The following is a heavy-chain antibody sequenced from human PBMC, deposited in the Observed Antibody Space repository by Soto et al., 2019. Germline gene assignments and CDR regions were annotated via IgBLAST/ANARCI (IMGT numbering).Heavy chain of an antibody. Sequence: PGGSLRLSCAASGFIFSSYGMHWVRQAPDKGLESVAVISFDGSKKYYADSVRGRFTISRDNSKNMMYLQMDSLRVEDTAMYYCAQAPTHEPTWGTHPPAPPRGCFDPWGQGTQVTVSS. D-gene: IGHD3-16*01. CDR3: AQAPTHEPTWGTHPPAPPRGCFDP. V-gene: IGHV3-30*18. J-gene: IGHJ5*02. CDR2: ISFDGSKK. CDR1: GFIFSSYG.